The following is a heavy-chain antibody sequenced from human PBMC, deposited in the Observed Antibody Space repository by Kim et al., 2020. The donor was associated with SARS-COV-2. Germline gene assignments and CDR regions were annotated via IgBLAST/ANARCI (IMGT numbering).Heavy chain of an antibody. CDR1: GFTFSSYA. V-gene: IGHV3-23*01. CDR3: AKLGTLGYCSSTSCAIDY. D-gene: IGHD2-2*01. J-gene: IGHJ4*02. CDR2: ISGSGGST. Sequence: GGSLRLSCAASGFTFSSYAMSWVRQAPGKGLEWVSAISGSGGSTYYADSVKGRFTISRDNSKNTLYLQMNSLRAEDTAVYYCAKLGTLGYCSSTSCAIDYWGQGTLVTVSS.